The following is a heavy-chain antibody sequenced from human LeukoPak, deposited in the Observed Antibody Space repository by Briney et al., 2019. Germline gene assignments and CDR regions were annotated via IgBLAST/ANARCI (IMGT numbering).Heavy chain of an antibody. CDR1: GFSFSNYG. V-gene: IGHV3-23*01. CDR2: ITGNGGTT. CDR3: ARGGMITFGGVIVPKYYFDY. J-gene: IGHJ4*02. D-gene: IGHD3-16*02. Sequence: GGSLRLSCAASGFSFSNYGMNWVRQAPGKGLEWVSGITGNGGTTYYADSVKGRFTISRDNSRNTVYLQMNSLRAEDTAVYYCARGGMITFGGVIVPKYYFDYWGQGTLVTVSS.